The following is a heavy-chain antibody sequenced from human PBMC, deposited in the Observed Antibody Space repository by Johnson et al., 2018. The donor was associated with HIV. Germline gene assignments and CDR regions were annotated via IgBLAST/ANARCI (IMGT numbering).Heavy chain of an antibody. J-gene: IGHJ3*02. CDR1: GFTFSDYC. CDR3: GRHRDDAFDI. Sequence: QVQLVESGGGVVRPGGSLRLSCAASGFTFSDYCMSWIRQAPGKGLEWISYISSSGDTTYYADSVKGRFTISRDNAENSLYLQMNNLRAEDTAVYYCGRHRDDAFDIWGQGTMVTVSS. D-gene: IGHD2-21*02. V-gene: IGHV3-11*04. CDR2: ISSSGDTT.